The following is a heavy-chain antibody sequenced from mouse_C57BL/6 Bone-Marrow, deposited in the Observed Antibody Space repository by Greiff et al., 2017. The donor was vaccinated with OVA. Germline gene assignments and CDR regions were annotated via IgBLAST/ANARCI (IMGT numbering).Heavy chain of an antibody. V-gene: IGHV1-42*01. CDR3: ARWDYGSAY. Sequence: DVKLVESGPELVKPGASVKISCKASGYSFTGYYMNWVKQSPEKSLEWIGEINPSTGGTTYNQKFKAKATLTVDKSSSTAYMQLKSLTSEDSAVYYCARWDYGSAYWGQGTLVTVSA. CDR1: GYSFTGYY. D-gene: IGHD1-1*01. CDR2: INPSTGGT. J-gene: IGHJ3*01.